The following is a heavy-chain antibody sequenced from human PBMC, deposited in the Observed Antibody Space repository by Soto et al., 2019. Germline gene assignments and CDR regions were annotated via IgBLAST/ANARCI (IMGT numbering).Heavy chain of an antibody. Sequence: SGPTLVNPTQTLTLTCTFSGFSLTTSGVGVGWIRQPPGKALGWLALIYWNDDTRYSQSLKNRVTITTDTSKNQVALTMTDMDPVDTATYYCARRLTVVPLAFDLWGQGTLVTVSS. J-gene: IGHJ3*01. CDR2: IYWNDDT. D-gene: IGHD3-10*01. CDR1: GFSLTTSGVG. V-gene: IGHV2-5*01. CDR3: ARRLTVVPLAFDL.